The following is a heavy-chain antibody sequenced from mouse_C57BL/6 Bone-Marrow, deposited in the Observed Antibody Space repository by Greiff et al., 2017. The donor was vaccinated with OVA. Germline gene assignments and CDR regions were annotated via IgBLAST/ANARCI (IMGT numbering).Heavy chain of an antibody. D-gene: IGHD1-1*01. CDR1: GFTFSSYA. J-gene: IGHJ3*01. V-gene: IGHV5-4*01. Sequence: DVMLVESGGGLVKPGGSLKLSCAASGFTFSSYAMSWVRQTPEKRLEWVATISDGGSYTYYPDNVKGRFTIARDNAKNNLYLQMSHLKSEDTAMYYCARDPLLRSFAYWGQGTLVTVSA. CDR2: ISDGGSYT. CDR3: ARDPLLRSFAY.